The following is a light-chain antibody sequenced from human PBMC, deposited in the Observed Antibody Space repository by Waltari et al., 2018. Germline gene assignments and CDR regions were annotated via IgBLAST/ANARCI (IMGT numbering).Light chain of an antibody. J-gene: IGLJ2*01. Sequence: FMLTQSRSVSASPGKTITISCTRSSGSITSNYMQWYQQRPGSAPTPVIYEDDQRPSGVPDRFSGSLDFSSNSASLTISGLQTEDEADYFCQSYDSISQDVIFGRGTRLTVL. V-gene: IGLV6-57*03. CDR1: SGSITSNY. CDR2: EDD. CDR3: QSYDSISQDVI.